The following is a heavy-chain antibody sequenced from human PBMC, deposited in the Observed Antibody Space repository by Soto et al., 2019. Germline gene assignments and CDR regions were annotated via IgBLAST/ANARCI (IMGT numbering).Heavy chain of an antibody. CDR3: AKAGHLPAAGPVGYYYYMDV. CDR1: GFTFSSYA. V-gene: IGHV3-23*01. CDR2: ISGSGGST. D-gene: IGHD6-13*01. J-gene: IGHJ6*03. Sequence: GGSLRLSCAASGFTFSSYAMSWVRQAPGKGLEWVSAISGSGGSTYYADSVKGRFTISRDNSKNTLYLQMNSLRAEDTAVYYCAKAGHLPAAGPVGYYYYMDVWGKGTTVTVSS.